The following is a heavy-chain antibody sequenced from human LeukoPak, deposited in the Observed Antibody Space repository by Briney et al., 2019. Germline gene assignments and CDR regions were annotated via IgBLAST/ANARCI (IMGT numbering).Heavy chain of an antibody. D-gene: IGHD4-17*01. Sequence: SETLSLTCTVSGGSISSSSYYWGWIRQPPGKGLEWIGSIYYSGSTYYNPSLKSRVAISVDTSKNQFSLKLSSVTAADTAVYYCARQTVTTLNVYWGQGTLVTVSS. CDR3: ARQTVTTLNVY. V-gene: IGHV4-39*01. CDR2: IYYSGST. CDR1: GGSISSSSYY. J-gene: IGHJ4*02.